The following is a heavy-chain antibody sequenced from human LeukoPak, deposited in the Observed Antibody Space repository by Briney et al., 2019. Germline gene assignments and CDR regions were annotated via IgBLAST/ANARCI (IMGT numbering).Heavy chain of an antibody. Sequence: GGSLRLSCAASGFTFSSHSMNWVRQAPGKGLGWVSSISSSSSYIYYADSVKGRFTISRDNAKNSLYLQMNSLRAEDTAVYYCARDPYDSSGSDAFDIWGQGTMVTVSS. CDR2: ISSSSSYI. J-gene: IGHJ3*02. V-gene: IGHV3-21*01. CDR1: GFTFSSHS. D-gene: IGHD3-22*01. CDR3: ARDPYDSSGSDAFDI.